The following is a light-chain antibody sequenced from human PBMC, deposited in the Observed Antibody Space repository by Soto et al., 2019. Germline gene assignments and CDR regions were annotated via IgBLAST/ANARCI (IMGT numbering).Light chain of an antibody. J-gene: IGKJ1*01. CDR1: QSIGRN. CDR3: QQYNNWPRS. V-gene: IGKV3-15*01. CDR2: GAS. Sequence: EIVMTQSPATLSVSPGERATLSCRASQSIGRNLAWYQHKPGQAPRLLIYGASTGTTDIPTRFSASGSGTEFILTISSLQSEDFAVYDCQQYNNWPRSFGQGTKVEV.